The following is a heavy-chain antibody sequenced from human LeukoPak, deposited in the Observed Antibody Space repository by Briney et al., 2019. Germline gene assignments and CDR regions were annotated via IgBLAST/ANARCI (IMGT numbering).Heavy chain of an antibody. CDR1: GYTFTSYD. D-gene: IGHD6-19*01. J-gene: IGHJ6*02. CDR3: ATQYSSGWYYNYYYGMDV. Sequence: ASVKVSCKASGYTFTSYDIHWVRQATGQGLEWMGWMNPNSGNTGYAQKFQGRVTMTRNTSISTAYMELSSLRSEDTAVYYCATQYSSGWYYNYYYGMDVWGQGTTVTVSS. V-gene: IGHV1-8*01. CDR2: MNPNSGNT.